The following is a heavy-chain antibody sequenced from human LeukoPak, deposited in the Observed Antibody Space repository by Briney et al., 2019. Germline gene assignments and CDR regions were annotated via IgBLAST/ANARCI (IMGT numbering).Heavy chain of an antibody. J-gene: IGHJ2*01. CDR2: IRNDGKTR. CDR1: GFTFKSYG. D-gene: IGHD2-2*01. CDR3: ARLYATSWGFFDP. Sequence: HPGGSLRLSCAASGFTFKSYGLHWVRRAPGKGLEWVAFIRNDGKTRYYADSVKGRFPISRDNSRNTMFLQMNSLRPEDTAVYYCARLYATSWGFFDPWGRGTLVTVSS. V-gene: IGHV3-30*02.